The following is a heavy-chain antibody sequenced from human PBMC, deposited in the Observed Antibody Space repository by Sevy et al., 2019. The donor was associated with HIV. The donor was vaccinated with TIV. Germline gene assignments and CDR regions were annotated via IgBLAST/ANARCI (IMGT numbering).Heavy chain of an antibody. J-gene: IGHJ5*02. CDR3: AKGGGVGLFDP. D-gene: IGHD3-16*01. CDR1: GFTFSKYS. CDR2: LSFACGRI. V-gene: IGHV3-23*01. Sequence: GGSLRLSCVASGFTFSKYSMSWVRQTPGKGLEWVSTLSFACGRINYADSVKGRFTMSRDDSRNTLYLQMNSLRAEDTAVYYCAKGGGVGLFDPWGQGTLVTVSS.